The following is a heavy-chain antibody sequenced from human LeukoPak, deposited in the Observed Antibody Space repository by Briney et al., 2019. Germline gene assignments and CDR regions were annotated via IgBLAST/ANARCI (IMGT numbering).Heavy chain of an antibody. CDR3: ARHVGYDFWSGYPLHYFDY. CDR1: GGSISSSSYH. J-gene: IGHJ4*02. CDR2: IYYSGST. Sequence: PSETLSLTCTVSGGSISSSSYHWGWIRQPPGKGLEWIGSIYYSGSTYYNPSLKSRVTISVDTSKNQFSLKLSSVTAADTAVYYCARHVGYDFWSGYPLHYFDYWGQGTLVTVSS. D-gene: IGHD3-3*01. V-gene: IGHV4-39*01.